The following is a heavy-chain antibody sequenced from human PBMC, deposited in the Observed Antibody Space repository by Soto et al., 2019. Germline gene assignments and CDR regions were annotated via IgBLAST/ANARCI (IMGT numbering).Heavy chain of an antibody. D-gene: IGHD2-2*02. Sequence: EASVKVSCKATGGTFSSYAISWVRQAPGQGLEWMGGIIPIFGTANYAQKFQGRVTITADESTSTAYMELSSLRSEDTAVYYCARDRIVVVPAAIMVYYYYGMDVWGQGTTVTVSS. J-gene: IGHJ6*02. V-gene: IGHV1-69*13. CDR3: ARDRIVVVPAAIMVYYYYGMDV. CDR2: IIPIFGTA. CDR1: GGTFSSYA.